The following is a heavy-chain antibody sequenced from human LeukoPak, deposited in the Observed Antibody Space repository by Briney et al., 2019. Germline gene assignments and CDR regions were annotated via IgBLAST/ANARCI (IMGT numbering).Heavy chain of an antibody. Sequence: GRSLRLSCAASGFTFSSYGMHWVRQAPGKGLEWVAVISYDGSNKYYADSVKGRFTISRDNSKNTLYLQMNSLRAEDTAVYYCAKDHGGYYYGSGSYLPYYYGTDVWGKGTTVTVSS. J-gene: IGHJ6*04. CDR2: ISYDGSNK. CDR1: GFTFSSYG. D-gene: IGHD3-10*01. CDR3: AKDHGGYYYGSGSYLPYYYGTDV. V-gene: IGHV3-30*18.